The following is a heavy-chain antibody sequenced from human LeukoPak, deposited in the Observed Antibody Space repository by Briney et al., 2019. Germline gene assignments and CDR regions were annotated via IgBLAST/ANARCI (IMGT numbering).Heavy chain of an antibody. V-gene: IGHV3-23*01. Sequence: GGSLRLSCAASGFTFSSYAMSWVRQAPGKGLEWVSAISGSGGSTYYADSVKGRFTISRDNSKNTLYLQMNSLRAEDTAVYYYAKEKDIVVVVAATFDYWGQGTLVTVSS. D-gene: IGHD2-15*01. CDR3: AKEKDIVVVVAATFDY. CDR2: ISGSGGST. J-gene: IGHJ4*02. CDR1: GFTFSSYA.